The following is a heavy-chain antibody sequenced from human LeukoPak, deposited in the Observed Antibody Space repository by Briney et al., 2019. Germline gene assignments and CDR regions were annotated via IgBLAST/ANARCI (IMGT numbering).Heavy chain of an antibody. J-gene: IGHJ4*02. D-gene: IGHD3-16*02. CDR1: GGTFSSYA. Sequence: ASVKVSCKASGGTFSSYAISWVRQAPGQGLEWMGGIIPIFGTANYAQKFQGRVTSTTDESTSTAYMELSSLRSEDTAVYYCARGARGPGGHYYDYVWGSYRYHYFDYWGQGTLVTVSS. CDR3: ARGARGPGGHYYDYVWGSYRYHYFDY. CDR2: IIPIFGTA. V-gene: IGHV1-69*05.